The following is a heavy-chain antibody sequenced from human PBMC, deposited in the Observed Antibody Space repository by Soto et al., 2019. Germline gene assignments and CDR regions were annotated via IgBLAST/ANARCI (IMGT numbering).Heavy chain of an antibody. CDR2: IYPGDSDT. CDR1: GGRFASYW. Sequence: PGESLKISCQGSGGRFASYWIAWVRQMPGKGLEWMGVIYPGDSDTRYSPSFQGQVTMSADKSFSTAYLQWGSLKAPDTAMYYSARLGWEFFLGGGVGGGGMDVWGQGTTVTVSS. CDR3: ARLGWEFFLGGGVGGGGMDV. V-gene: IGHV5-51*01. J-gene: IGHJ6*02. D-gene: IGHD3-16*01.